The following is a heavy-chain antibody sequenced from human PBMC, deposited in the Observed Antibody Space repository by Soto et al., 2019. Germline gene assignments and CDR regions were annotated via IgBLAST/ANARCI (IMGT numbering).Heavy chain of an antibody. CDR1: GYSFTSYW. D-gene: IGHD3-22*01. CDR3: ARGSRDDSSGYYYVYFDY. Sequence: GESLKISCKGSGYSFTSYWIGWVRQMPGKGLEWMGIIYPGDSDTRYSPSFQGQVTISADKSISTAYLQWSSLEASDTAMYYCARGSRDDSSGYYYVYFDYWGQGTLVTVSS. V-gene: IGHV5-51*01. CDR2: IYPGDSDT. J-gene: IGHJ4*02.